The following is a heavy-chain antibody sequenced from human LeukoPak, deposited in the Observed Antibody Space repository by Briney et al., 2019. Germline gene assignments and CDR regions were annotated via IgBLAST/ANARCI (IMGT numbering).Heavy chain of an antibody. CDR3: ARDGGYSSGRYWFDP. D-gene: IGHD6-19*01. Sequence: PGGSLRLSCAASGFTFSSYSMNWVRQAPGKGLESIGSIFYSGSTYYNPSLKSRVTISVDTSKNHFSLKLTSVTAADTAMYYCARDGGYSSGRYWFDPWGQGTLVTVSS. CDR2: IFYSGST. J-gene: IGHJ5*02. CDR1: GFTFSSYS. V-gene: IGHV4-59*06.